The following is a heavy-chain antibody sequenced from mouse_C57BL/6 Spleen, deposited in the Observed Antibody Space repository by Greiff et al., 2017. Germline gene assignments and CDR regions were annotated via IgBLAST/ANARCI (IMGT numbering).Heavy chain of an antibody. Sequence: QVQLKQPGAELVKPGASVKLSCKASGYTFTSYWMQWVKQRPGQGLEWIGEIDPSDSYTNYNQKFKGKATLTVDTSSSTAYMQLSSLTSEYSAVYYFARSDSNYNAMDYWGQGTSVTVSS. J-gene: IGHJ4*01. CDR2: IDPSDSYT. D-gene: IGHD2-5*01. V-gene: IGHV1-50*01. CDR1: GYTFTSYW. CDR3: ARSDSNYNAMDY.